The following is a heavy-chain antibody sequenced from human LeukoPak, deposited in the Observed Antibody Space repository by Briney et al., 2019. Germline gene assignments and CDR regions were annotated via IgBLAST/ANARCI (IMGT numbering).Heavy chain of an antibody. V-gene: IGHV3-30*03. J-gene: IGHJ4*02. CDR2: ISYDGSNK. CDR1: GFTFSSYG. Sequence: GGSLRLSCAASGFTFSSYGMHWVRQAPGKGLEWVAIISYDGSNKYYADSVKGRFTISRDNSKNTLYLQMNSLRAEDTAVYYCARGVPTGIDYFDYWGQGTLVTVSS. D-gene: IGHD1-1*01. CDR3: ARGVPTGIDYFDY.